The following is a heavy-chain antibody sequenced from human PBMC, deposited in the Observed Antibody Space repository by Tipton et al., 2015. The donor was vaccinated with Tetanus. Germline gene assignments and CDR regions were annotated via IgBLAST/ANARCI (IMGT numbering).Heavy chain of an antibody. CDR3: ARQWVAVATKHFDY. CDR1: GGSVSSGSYY. V-gene: IGHV4-61*01. Sequence: TLSLTCTVSGGSVSSGSYYWSWIRQPPGKGLEWIGYIYYSGSTNYNPSLKSRVTISVDTSKNQFSLKLSSVTAADTAVYYCARQWVAVATKHFDYWGQGTLVTVSS. J-gene: IGHJ4*02. CDR2: IYYSGST. D-gene: IGHD6-19*01.